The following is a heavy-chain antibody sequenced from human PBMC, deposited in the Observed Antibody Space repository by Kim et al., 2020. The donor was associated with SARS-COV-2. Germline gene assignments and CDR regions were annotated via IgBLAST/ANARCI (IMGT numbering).Heavy chain of an antibody. CDR3: AKAIGDDQETSYFDY. D-gene: IGHD4-17*01. CDR2: ISWNSGSI. CDR1: GFTFDDYA. J-gene: IGHJ4*02. V-gene: IGHV3-9*01. Sequence: GGSLRLSCAASGFTFDDYAMHWVRQAPGKGLEWVSGISWNSGSIGYADSVKGRFTISRDNAKNSLYLQMNSLRAEDTALYYCAKAIGDDQETSYFDYWGQGTLVTVSS.